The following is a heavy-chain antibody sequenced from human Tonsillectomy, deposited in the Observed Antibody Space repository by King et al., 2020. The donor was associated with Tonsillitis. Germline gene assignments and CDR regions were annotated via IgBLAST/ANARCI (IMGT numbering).Heavy chain of an antibody. Sequence: VQLVESGGGLVQPGRSLRLSFAASGFIFDDYAMHGVRQAPGRGLDWVSGFSWNRGSIGYADSVKGRFTISRDNAKNSLYLQMNSLKTEDTALYYCAKDFNSAVVAFFDYWGQGTVVTVSS. J-gene: IGHJ4*02. CDR3: AKDFNSAVVAFFDY. V-gene: IGHV3-9*01. D-gene: IGHD2-15*01. CDR2: FSWNRGSI. CDR1: GFIFDDYA.